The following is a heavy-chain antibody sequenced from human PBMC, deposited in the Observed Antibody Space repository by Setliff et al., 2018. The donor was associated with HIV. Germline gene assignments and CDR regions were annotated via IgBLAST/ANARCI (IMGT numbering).Heavy chain of an antibody. CDR2: IYTSGST. V-gene: IGHV4-61*02. J-gene: IGHJ5*02. CDR3: ATGGDSSSWYWGRWFDP. CDR1: GGSISSGSYY. Sequence: SETLSLTCTVSGGSISSGSYYWSWIRQPAGKGLEWIGRIYTSGSTNYNPSLKSRVTISVDTPKNQFSLRLNSVTAADTAVYYCATGGDSSSWYWGRWFDPWGQGTLVTVSS. D-gene: IGHD6-13*01.